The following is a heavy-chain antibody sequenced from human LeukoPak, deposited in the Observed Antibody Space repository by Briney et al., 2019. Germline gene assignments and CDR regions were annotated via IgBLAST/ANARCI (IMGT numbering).Heavy chain of an antibody. V-gene: IGHV3-53*01. J-gene: IGHJ4*02. Sequence: GGSLRLSCAASGFTVSSNYMSWVRQAPGKGLEWVSVIYGGGSTYYADSVKGRFTISRDNSKNTLYLQMNSLRAEDTAVYYCAKETAMIVVEFDYWGQGTLVTVSS. CDR3: AKETAMIVVEFDY. D-gene: IGHD3-22*01. CDR2: IYGGGST. CDR1: GFTVSSNY.